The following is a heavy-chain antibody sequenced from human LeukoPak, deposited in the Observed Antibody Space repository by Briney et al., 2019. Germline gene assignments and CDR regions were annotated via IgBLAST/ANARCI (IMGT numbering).Heavy chain of an antibody. J-gene: IGHJ5*01. V-gene: IGHV4-59*01. CDR2: LYDTGST. CDR1: GYSFTSYR. Sequence: ESLKISCKGSGYSFTSYRIGWVRQMPGKGLEWIGYLYDTGSTNYNASLKSRVTISRDTSKKQVSLELRSVTAADTAMYYCVRAGWFGDLYNPVYLDSWGQGTLVTVSS. CDR3: VRAGWFGDLYNPVYLDS. D-gene: IGHD3-10*01.